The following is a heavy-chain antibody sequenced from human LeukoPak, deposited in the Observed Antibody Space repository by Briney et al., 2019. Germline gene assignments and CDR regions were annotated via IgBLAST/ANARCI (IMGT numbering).Heavy chain of an antibody. Sequence: GGSPRLSCAASRFTVSDYWMSWVRQTPGKGLEWVSAISGSGGSTYYADSVKGRFTISRDNSKNTLYLQMNSLRAEDTAVYYCAKEFAYYDFWSGYPYYYYGMDVWGQGTTVTVSS. CDR1: RFTVSDYW. CDR2: ISGSGGST. D-gene: IGHD3-3*01. CDR3: AKEFAYYDFWSGYPYYYYGMDV. V-gene: IGHV3-23*01. J-gene: IGHJ6*02.